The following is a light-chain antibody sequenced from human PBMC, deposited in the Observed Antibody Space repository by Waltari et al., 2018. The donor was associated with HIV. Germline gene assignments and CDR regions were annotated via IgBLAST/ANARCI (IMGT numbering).Light chain of an antibody. V-gene: IGLV2-23*02. CDR1: SSDVDSYLL. CDR3: CSYAGSRSVV. Sequence: QSALTQPASVSGSPGQSITIPCTASSSDVDSYLLVSWYQQHPGKAPTLIIYEVTKRPSGVPNRFSGSKSGNTASLTISGLQTEDEADYYCCSYAGSRSVVFGGGTMLTVL. J-gene: IGLJ2*01. CDR2: EVT.